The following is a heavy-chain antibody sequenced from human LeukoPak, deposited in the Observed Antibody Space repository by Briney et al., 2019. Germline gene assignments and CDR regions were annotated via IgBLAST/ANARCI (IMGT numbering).Heavy chain of an antibody. V-gene: IGHV1-18*01. D-gene: IGHD1-14*01. CDR3: ARVPRNDPGEVDYFDY. CDR2: ISAYNGNT. CDR1: GYTFTSYG. J-gene: IGHJ4*02. Sequence: ASVKVSCKASGYTFTSYGISWVRQAPGQGLEWMGWISAYNGNTNYAQKLQGRVTMTTDTSTSTAYMELRSLRSDDTAVYYCARVPRNDPGEVDYFDYWGQGTLVTVSS.